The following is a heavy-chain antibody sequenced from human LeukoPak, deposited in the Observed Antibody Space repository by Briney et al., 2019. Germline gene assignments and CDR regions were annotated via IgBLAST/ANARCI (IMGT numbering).Heavy chain of an antibody. CDR2: FKSKTNCGTT. V-gene: IGHV3-15*01. CDR3: TTTLGLYYDSSGYDY. CDR1: RFTFSDAW. Sequence: GSLTLSCAASRFTFSDAWMNWVRQVPGKGLAWVGLFKSKTNCGTTDYAAPVKGRFTMPRDDSKNTLYLQMNSRKTEDTAVYYCTTTLGLYYDSSGYDYWGQGTLVTVSS. J-gene: IGHJ4*02. D-gene: IGHD3-22*01.